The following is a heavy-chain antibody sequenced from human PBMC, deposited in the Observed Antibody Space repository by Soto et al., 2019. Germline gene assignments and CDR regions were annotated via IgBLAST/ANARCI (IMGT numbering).Heavy chain of an antibody. D-gene: IGHD4-17*01. J-gene: IGHJ4*02. CDR3: ARGGGDYYFDY. CDR2: INPSGGST. CDR1: GYTFTSYY. V-gene: IGHV1-46*03. Sequence: QVQLVQSGAEVKKPGASVKVSCKASGYTFTSYYMHWVRHAPGQGLEWMGIINPSGGSTSYAQKSQGRVTMTRDTSTSTVYMELSSLRSEDTAVYYCARGGGDYYFDYWGQGTLVTVSS.